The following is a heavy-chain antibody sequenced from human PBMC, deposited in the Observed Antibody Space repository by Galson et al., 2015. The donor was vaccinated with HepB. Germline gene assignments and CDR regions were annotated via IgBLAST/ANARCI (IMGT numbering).Heavy chain of an antibody. V-gene: IGHV3-7*03. D-gene: IGHD6-13*01. CDR2: LNQDGSYK. CDR3: ARIGYSSSSWDY. Sequence: LRLSCAASGFTFSNYWMTWVRQAPGKGLEWVANLNQDGSYKYDVDSVKGRFTIHRDNAKNSLYLQMNGLRVDDTAIYYCARIGYSSSSWDYWGQGTLVTVSS. J-gene: IGHJ4*02. CDR1: GFTFSNYW.